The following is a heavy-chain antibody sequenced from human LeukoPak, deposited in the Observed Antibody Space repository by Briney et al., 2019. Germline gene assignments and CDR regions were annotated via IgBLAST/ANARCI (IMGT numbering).Heavy chain of an antibody. D-gene: IGHD2-8*01. CDR1: GGSFSGYY. V-gene: IGHV4-34*01. CDR3: ARGCGTNGVCYTPAGVDV. CDR2: INHSGST. J-gene: IGHJ6*04. Sequence: PSETLSLTCAVYGGSFSGYYWSWIRQPPGKGLEWIGEINHSGSTNYNPSLKSRVTISVDTSKNQFSLKLSSVTAADTAVYYCARGCGTNGVCYTPAGVDVWGKGTTVTVSS.